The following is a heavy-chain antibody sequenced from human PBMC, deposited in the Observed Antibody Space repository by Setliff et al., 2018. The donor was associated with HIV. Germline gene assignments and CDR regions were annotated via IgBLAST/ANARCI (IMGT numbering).Heavy chain of an antibody. D-gene: IGHD2-15*01. CDR1: GGSISSGPYF. CDR3: ARAKGYDYYMDL. Sequence: SETLSLTCTVSGGSISSGPYFWSWIRQPAGKAVEWMGHIYTNGATKYNPSLKSRVTISRDTSKNQFSLKLTSVTAADTAVYYCARAKGYDYYMDLWGRGTTVTVSS. J-gene: IGHJ6*03. CDR2: IYTNGAT. V-gene: IGHV4-61*09.